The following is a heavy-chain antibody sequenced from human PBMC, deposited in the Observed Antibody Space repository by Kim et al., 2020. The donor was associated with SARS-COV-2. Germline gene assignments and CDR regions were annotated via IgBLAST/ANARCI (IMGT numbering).Heavy chain of an antibody. CDR3: ARDSGVRMWELPSDY. CDR2: ISYDGSNK. Sequence: GGSLRLSCAASGFTFSSYAMHWVRQAPGKGLEWVAVISYDGSNKYYADSVKGRFTISRDNSKNTLYLQMNSLRAEDTAVYYCARDSGVRMWELPSDYWG. CDR1: GFTFSSYA. V-gene: IGHV3-30-3*01. D-gene: IGHD1-26*01. J-gene: IGHJ4*01.